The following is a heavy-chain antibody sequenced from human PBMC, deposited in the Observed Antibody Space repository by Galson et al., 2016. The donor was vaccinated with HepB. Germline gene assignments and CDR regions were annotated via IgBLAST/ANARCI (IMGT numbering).Heavy chain of an antibody. CDR3: ARVRSGYSGYANPYYYGMDV. V-gene: IGHV6-1*01. Sequence: CAISGDSVSSNSATWNWIRQSPSRGLEWLGRTYYRPKWYNDYALPVKSRITINPDTSKNQFSLQLNSVTPEDTAVYYCARVRSGYSGYANPYYYGMDVWGQGTTVTVSS. CDR2: TYYRPKWYN. D-gene: IGHD5-12*01. CDR1: GDSVSSNSAT. J-gene: IGHJ6*02.